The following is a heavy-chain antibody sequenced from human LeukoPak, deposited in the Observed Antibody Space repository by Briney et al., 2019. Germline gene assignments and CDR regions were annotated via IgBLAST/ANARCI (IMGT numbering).Heavy chain of an antibody. J-gene: IGHJ4*02. CDR1: GYTFTGYY. V-gene: IGHV1-2*02. D-gene: IGHD1-26*01. Sequence: ASVKVSCKASGYTFTGYYMHWVRQAPGQGLEWMGWINPNSGGTNYAQKFQGRVTMTRNTSISTAYMELSSLRSEDTAVYYCARAGDSGSYFLDYWGQGTLVTVSS. CDR3: ARAGDSGSYFLDY. CDR2: INPNSGGT.